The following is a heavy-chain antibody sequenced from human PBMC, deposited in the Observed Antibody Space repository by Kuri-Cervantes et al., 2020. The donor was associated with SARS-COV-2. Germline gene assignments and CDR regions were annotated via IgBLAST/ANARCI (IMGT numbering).Heavy chain of an antibody. D-gene: IGHD6-13*01. J-gene: IGHJ5*02. CDR2: IDHSGST. CDR3: ARDGGIAAAGMEDWFDP. CDR1: GGSFSGYY. Sequence: SQTLSLTCAVYGGSFSGYYWSWIRQPPGKGLEWIGEIDHSGSTNYNPSLKSRVTISVDTSKNQFSLKLSSVTAADTAVYYCARDGGIAAAGMEDWFDPWGQGTLVTVSS. V-gene: IGHV4-34*09.